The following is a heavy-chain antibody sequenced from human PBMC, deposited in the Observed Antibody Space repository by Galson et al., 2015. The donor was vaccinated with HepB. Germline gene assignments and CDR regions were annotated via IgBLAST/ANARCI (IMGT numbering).Heavy chain of an antibody. CDR2: INTNTGNP. Sequence: SVKVSCKASGYTFTSYAMNWVRQAPGQGLEWMGWINTNTGNPTYAQGFTGRFVFSLDTSVSTAYLRISSLKAEDTAVYYCARSGGSYLFLGLFDPWGQGTLVTVSS. V-gene: IGHV7-4-1*02. J-gene: IGHJ5*02. CDR3: ARSGGSYLFLGLFDP. CDR1: GYTFTSYA. D-gene: IGHD1-26*01.